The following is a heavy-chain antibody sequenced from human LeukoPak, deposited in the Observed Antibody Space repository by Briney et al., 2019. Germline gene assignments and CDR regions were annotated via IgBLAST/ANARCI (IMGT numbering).Heavy chain of an antibody. CDR2: IYPGDSDT. CDR1: GYRFTSYW. Sequence: GESLKISCKGSGYRFTSYWIGWVRQMPGKGLEWMGIIYPGDSDTRYSPSFQGQVSISADKSITTGYLQWSSLKASDTAMYYCARLLVGATTADYWGQGTLVTVSS. V-gene: IGHV5-51*01. D-gene: IGHD1-26*01. CDR3: ARLLVGATTADY. J-gene: IGHJ4*02.